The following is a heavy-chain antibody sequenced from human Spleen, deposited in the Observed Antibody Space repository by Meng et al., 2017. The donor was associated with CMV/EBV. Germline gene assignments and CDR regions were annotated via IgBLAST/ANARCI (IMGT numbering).Heavy chain of an antibody. Sequence: GGSLRLSCAASGFTFSSYAMSWVRQAPGKGLEWLSLTHSGGTTYYADSVKGRFTISRDTSKNTLYLQMDSLRAEDTAVYFCARDSVRGTLYGLDVWGQGATVTVSS. CDR2: LTHSGGTT. D-gene: IGHD3-10*02. V-gene: IGHV3-23*01. CDR3: ARDSVRGTLYGLDV. CDR1: GFTFSSYA. J-gene: IGHJ6*02.